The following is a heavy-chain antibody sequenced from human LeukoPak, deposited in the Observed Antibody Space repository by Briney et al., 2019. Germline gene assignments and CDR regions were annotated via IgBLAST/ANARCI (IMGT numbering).Heavy chain of an antibody. D-gene: IGHD3-10*01. CDR1: GYTFTSYG. J-gene: IGHJ4*02. Sequence: GASVKVSCKASGYTFTSYGISWVRQAPGQGLEWMGWISAYNGNTNYAQKFQGRVTMTTDTSTSTAYMELRSLRSDDAAVYYCARANPYYYGSGSYIVPDYWGQGTLVTVSS. V-gene: IGHV1-18*01. CDR2: ISAYNGNT. CDR3: ARANPYYYGSGSYIVPDY.